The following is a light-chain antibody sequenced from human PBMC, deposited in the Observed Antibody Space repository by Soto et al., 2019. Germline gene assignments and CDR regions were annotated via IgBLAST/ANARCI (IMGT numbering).Light chain of an antibody. Sequence: DSVLTKAPSTLCVPNGERVKLSCRASQIVPSDYLAWYHQEPGQAPRLLIYGAFNRATGIPDRFSGSGSGTDFTLSISRLEPGDFGVYFCHQYGKLPRTFGQGTKV. V-gene: IGKV3-20*01. J-gene: IGKJ1*01. CDR2: GAF. CDR3: HQYGKLPRT. CDR1: QIVPSDY.